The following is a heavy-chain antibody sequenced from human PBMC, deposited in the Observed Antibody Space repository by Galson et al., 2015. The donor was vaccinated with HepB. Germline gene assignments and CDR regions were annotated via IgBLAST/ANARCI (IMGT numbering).Heavy chain of an antibody. CDR1: GGSFSGYY. D-gene: IGHD2-2*02. J-gene: IGHJ4*02. CDR3: ASWWCSRTSCYIDY. V-gene: IGHV4-34*01. CDR2: INHSGST. Sequence: SETLSLTCAVYGGSFSGYYWSWIRQPPGKGLEWIGEINHSGSTNYNPSLKSRVTISVDTSKNQFSLKLSSVTAADTAVYYCASWWCSRTSCYIDYWGQGTLVTVSS.